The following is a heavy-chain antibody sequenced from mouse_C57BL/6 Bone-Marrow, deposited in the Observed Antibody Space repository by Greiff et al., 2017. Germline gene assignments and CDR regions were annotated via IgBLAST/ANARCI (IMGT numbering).Heavy chain of an antibody. D-gene: IGHD1-1*01. Sequence: VQLKESGAELARPGASVKLSCKASGYTFTSYGISWVKQRTGQGLEWIGEIYPRSGNTYYNEKFKGKATLTADKSSSTAYMELRSLTSEDSAVYFCASRIYYYGSSYDLLYAMDYWGQGTSVTVSS. CDR3: ASRIYYYGSSYDLLYAMDY. J-gene: IGHJ4*01. V-gene: IGHV1-81*01. CDR2: IYPRSGNT. CDR1: GYTFTSYG.